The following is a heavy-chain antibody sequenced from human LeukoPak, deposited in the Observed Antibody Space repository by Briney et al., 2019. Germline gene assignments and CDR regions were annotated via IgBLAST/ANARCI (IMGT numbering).Heavy chain of an antibody. CDR1: GFTLSSFE. D-gene: IGHD2-2*01. V-gene: IGHV3-48*03. CDR3: AKHSVTTAADDY. J-gene: IGHJ4*02. Sequence: GGSLRLSCAASGFTLSSFEMKWVRQAPGKGLEWVSYISSSGRTIYYADSVKGRFTISRDNAKNSLYLQMNSLRAEDTAVYYCAKHSVTTAADDYWGQGTLVTVSS. CDR2: ISSSGRTI.